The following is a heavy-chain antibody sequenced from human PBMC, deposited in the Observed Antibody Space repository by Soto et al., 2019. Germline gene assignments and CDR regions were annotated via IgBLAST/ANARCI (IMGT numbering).Heavy chain of an antibody. Sequence: SETLSLTCTVSGGSISSYYWSWIRQPPGKGLEWIGYIYYSGSTNYNPSLKSRVTISVDTSKNQFSLELSSVTAADTAVYYCARDRGELLYGMDVWGQGTTVTVSS. J-gene: IGHJ6*02. CDR2: IYYSGST. D-gene: IGHD2-15*01. CDR3: ARDRGELLYGMDV. V-gene: IGHV4-59*01. CDR1: GGSISSYY.